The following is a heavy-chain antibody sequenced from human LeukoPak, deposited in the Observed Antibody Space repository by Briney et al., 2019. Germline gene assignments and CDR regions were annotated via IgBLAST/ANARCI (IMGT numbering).Heavy chain of an antibody. Sequence: KVSCKGSGYTFSSYWTGWVRQMPGKGLEWMGIIYPDDSDTRYSPSFQGQVTISADKSISTAFLQWSSLKASDTAMYYCARLAYCSNDVCYSNYYYSMDVWGKGTTVTVSS. CDR3: ARLAYCSNDVCYSNYYYSMDV. CDR2: IYPDDSDT. D-gene: IGHD2-8*01. V-gene: IGHV5-51*01. CDR1: GYTFSSYW. J-gene: IGHJ6*03.